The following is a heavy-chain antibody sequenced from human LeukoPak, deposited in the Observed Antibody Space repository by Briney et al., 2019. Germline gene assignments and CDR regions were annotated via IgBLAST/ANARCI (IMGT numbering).Heavy chain of an antibody. J-gene: IGHJ4*02. CDR3: ARAPNYGECDY. Sequence: PSETLSLTCAVYGGPFNDYYWNWLRQPPGKGLEWMGEINHSGSTNYHPSYKNRVTISVDTSKNQFSLKLSSVTAADTAVYYCARAPNYGECDYWGQGTLVTVSS. D-gene: IGHD4-17*01. CDR2: INHSGST. CDR1: GGPFNDYY. V-gene: IGHV4-34*01.